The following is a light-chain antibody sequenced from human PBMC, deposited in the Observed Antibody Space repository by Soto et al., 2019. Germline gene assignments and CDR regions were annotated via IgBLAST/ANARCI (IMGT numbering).Light chain of an antibody. CDR1: SSDVGGYNY. V-gene: IGLV2-14*01. CDR3: SSYTSSTTLV. Sequence: QSALTQPASVSGSPGQSITISCTGTSSDVGGYNYVSWYQHRPGKAPKLMIFEVSDRPSGVSDRFSGSKSGNTASLTISGLQAEAEADYYCSSYTSSTTLVFGGGTQLTVL. CDR2: EVS. J-gene: IGLJ3*02.